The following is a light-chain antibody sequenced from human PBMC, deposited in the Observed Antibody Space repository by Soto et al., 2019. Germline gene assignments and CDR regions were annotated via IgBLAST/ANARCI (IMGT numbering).Light chain of an antibody. J-gene: IGKJ4*01. CDR1: QSLLHSNGYNY. Sequence: DIVMTQSPLSLPVTPGEPASISCRSSQSLLHSNGYNYLDWYLQKPGQSPQLLIYLGSNRASGVPDRFSGSGSGTDFTLKISRVEAEDVGDYYCMQALQTPKLTFGGGTKVEIK. CDR2: LGS. CDR3: MQALQTPKLT. V-gene: IGKV2-28*01.